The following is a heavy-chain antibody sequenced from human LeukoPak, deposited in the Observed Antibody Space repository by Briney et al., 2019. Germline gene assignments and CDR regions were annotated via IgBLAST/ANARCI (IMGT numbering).Heavy chain of an antibody. J-gene: IGHJ4*02. V-gene: IGHV3-23*01. CDR1: GFTFSSTT. Sequence: PGGSLRLPCVASGFTFSSTTMGWVRQAPGRGLEWVSSITAIDGRTYHADSVRGRFTISRDNSKNTVYLQLNSLRAGDTAIYYCTKDRRGPAAGTWYFDSWGQGTLVTVSS. CDR3: TKDRRGPAAGTWYFDS. D-gene: IGHD6-13*01. CDR2: ITAIDGRT.